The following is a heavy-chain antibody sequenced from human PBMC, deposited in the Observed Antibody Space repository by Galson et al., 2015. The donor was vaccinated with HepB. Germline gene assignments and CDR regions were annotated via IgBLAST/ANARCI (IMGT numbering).Heavy chain of an antibody. CDR1: GYTFTSYA. D-gene: IGHD3-22*01. J-gene: IGHJ3*02. CDR2: INAGNGNT. V-gene: IGHV1-3*01. Sequence: SVKVSCKASGYTFTSYAMHWVRQAPGQRLEWMGWINAGNGNTKYSQKFQGRVTITRDTSASTAYMELSSLRSEDTAVYCCARAMDSSGYYYRAAGAFDIWGQGTMVTVSS. CDR3: ARAMDSSGYYYRAAGAFDI.